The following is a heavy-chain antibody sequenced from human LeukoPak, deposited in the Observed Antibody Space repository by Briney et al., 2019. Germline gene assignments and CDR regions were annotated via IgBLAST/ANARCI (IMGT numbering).Heavy chain of an antibody. CDR2: ISGSGGST. CDR3: AKGGYSYGSFDY. Sequence: GESLRLSCAASGFTFSSYAMSWVRQAPGKGLGWVSAISGSGGSTYYADSVKGRFTISRDNSKNTLYLQMNSLRAEDTAVYYCAKGGYSYGSFDYWGQGTLVTVSS. CDR1: GFTFSSYA. V-gene: IGHV3-23*01. D-gene: IGHD5-18*01. J-gene: IGHJ4*02.